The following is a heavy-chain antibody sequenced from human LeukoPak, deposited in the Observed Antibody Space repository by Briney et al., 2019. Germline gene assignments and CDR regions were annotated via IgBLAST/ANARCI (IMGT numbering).Heavy chain of an antibody. D-gene: IGHD4-17*01. CDR3: AGRGANYGDGWEGASINFDY. CDR2: ISAYNGNT. CDR1: GYTFTSYG. J-gene: IGHJ4*02. V-gene: IGHV1-18*01. Sequence: ASVKVSCKASGYTFTSYGISWVRQAPGQGLEWMGWISAYNGNTNYAQKLQGRVTMTTDTSTSTAYMELRSLRSDDTAVYYCAGRGANYGDGWEGASINFDYWGQGTLVTVSS.